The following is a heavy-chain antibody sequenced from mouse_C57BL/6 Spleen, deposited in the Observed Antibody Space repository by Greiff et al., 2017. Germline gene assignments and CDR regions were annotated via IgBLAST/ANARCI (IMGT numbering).Heavy chain of an antibody. CDR2: ISSGGDFI. Sequence: EVKLVESGEGLVKPGGSLKLSCAASGFTFSSYAMSWVRQTPEKRLEWVAYISSGGDFIYYADTVKGRFTISRDNARNTLYLQMSSLKSEDTAMYYCTRGRDYEDAMDYWGQGTSVTVSS. J-gene: IGHJ4*01. V-gene: IGHV5-9-1*02. CDR3: TRGRDYEDAMDY. CDR1: GFTFSSYA. D-gene: IGHD2-4*01.